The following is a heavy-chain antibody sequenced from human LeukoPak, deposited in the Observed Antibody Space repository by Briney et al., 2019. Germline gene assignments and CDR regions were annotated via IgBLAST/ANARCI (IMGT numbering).Heavy chain of an antibody. V-gene: IGHV3-13*04. CDR2: IGTAGDT. CDR1: GFTFSSYD. J-gene: IGHJ4*02. Sequence: PGGSLRLSCAASGFTFSSYDMHWVRQATGKGLEWVSGIGTAGDTYYPGSVKGRFTISRENAKNSLYLQMNSLRAEDTALYYCARDLRVVITGSFDSWGQGTLVTVSS. CDR3: ARDLRVVITGSFDS. D-gene: IGHD3-22*01.